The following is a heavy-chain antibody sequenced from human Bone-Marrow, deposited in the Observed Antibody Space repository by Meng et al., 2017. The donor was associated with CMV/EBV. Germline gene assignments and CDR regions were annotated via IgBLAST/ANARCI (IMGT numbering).Heavy chain of an antibody. V-gene: IGHV3-20*04. CDR3: ARATLPHYYDSSGYYVAFAY. CDR1: GFTFDDYG. Sequence: GGSLRLSCAASGFTFDDYGMSWVRQAPGKGLEWVSGINWIGGNTHYADSVKGRFTISRDNAKNSLYLQMNSLRAGDTALYYCARATLPHYYDSSGYYVAFAYWGQGTLVTVSS. D-gene: IGHD3-22*01. J-gene: IGHJ4*02. CDR2: INWIGGNT.